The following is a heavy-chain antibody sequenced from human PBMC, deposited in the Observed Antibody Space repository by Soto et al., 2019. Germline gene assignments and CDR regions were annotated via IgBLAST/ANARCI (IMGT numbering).Heavy chain of an antibody. CDR1: GFTFSSYA. J-gene: IGHJ4*02. Sequence: GGSLRLSCAASGFTFSSYAMSWVRQAPGKGLEWVSAISGSGGSTYYADSVKGRFTISRDSSKNTLYLQMNSLRAEDTAVYYCAKDRSSRNFGAAFSGDYWDQGTLVTVSS. CDR3: AKDRSSRNFGAAFSGDY. CDR2: ISGSGGST. D-gene: IGHD4-17*01. V-gene: IGHV3-23*01.